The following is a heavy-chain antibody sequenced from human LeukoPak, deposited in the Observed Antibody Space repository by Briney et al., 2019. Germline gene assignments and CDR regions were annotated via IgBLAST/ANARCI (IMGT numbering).Heavy chain of an antibody. CDR2: IYTSGST. Sequence: SQTLSLTCTVSGGSISSGSYYWSWIRQPAGKGLEWIGRIYTSGSTNNNPSLKSRVTISVDTSKNQFSRKLSSVTAADTALYYCARDSLLPSAMGYYYMDVWGKGTTVTVSS. CDR1: GGSISSGSYY. V-gene: IGHV4-61*02. CDR3: ARDSLLPSAMGYYYMDV. D-gene: IGHD2-2*01. J-gene: IGHJ6*03.